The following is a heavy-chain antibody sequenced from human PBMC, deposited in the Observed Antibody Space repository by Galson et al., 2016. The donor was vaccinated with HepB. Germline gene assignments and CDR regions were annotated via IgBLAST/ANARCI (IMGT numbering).Heavy chain of an antibody. D-gene: IGHD6-25*01. J-gene: IGHJ4*02. CDR3: ARTQRNTDELDY. Sequence: SLRLSCAASGFTFSNYAMSWVRQAPGKGLEWVSGISGGGSYTDHADSVKGRFIISRDNSKTTLYLQMHSLSAEDTAVYYCARTQRNTDELDYWGQGTLVTVSS. CDR2: ISGGGSYT. CDR1: GFTFSNYA. V-gene: IGHV3-23*01.